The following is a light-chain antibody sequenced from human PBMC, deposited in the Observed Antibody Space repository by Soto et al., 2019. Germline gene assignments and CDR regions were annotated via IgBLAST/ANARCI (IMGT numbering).Light chain of an antibody. CDR2: GAS. V-gene: IGKV3-15*01. CDR3: QQYNNWPLT. J-gene: IGKJ1*01. CDR1: QGISNN. Sequence: EIVMTQSPPTLSVSPGERVTLSCRASQGISNNLAWYQQKLGQAPRLLISGASTRATGIPARFSGSWSGTEFTLTISSLQSEDFAVYYCQQYNNWPLTFGQGTKVEIK.